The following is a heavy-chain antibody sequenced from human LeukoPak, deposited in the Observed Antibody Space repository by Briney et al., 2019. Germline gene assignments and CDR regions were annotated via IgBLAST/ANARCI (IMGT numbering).Heavy chain of an antibody. D-gene: IGHD3-22*01. CDR2: IYTSGST. V-gene: IGHV4-61*02. CDR1: GGSISSGSYY. Sequence: PSETLSLTCTVSGGSISSGSYYWSWIRQPAGKGLEWIGRIYTSGSTNYNPSLKSRVTISVDTSKNQFSLKLSSVTAADTAVYYCARTSGSYYMDVWGKGTTVTISS. J-gene: IGHJ6*03. CDR3: ARTSGSYYMDV.